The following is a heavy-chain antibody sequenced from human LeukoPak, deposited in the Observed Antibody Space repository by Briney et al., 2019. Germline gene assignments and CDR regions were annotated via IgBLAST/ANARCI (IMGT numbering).Heavy chain of an antibody. D-gene: IGHD6-13*01. CDR1: GVTFSSYA. V-gene: IGHV3-23*01. CDR3: AKVGEAAAHNIDY. Sequence: PGGSLRLSCAASGVTFSSYAMSWVRQAPGKGLEWGSAISGSGGSTYYADSVKGRFTISRDNSKNTLYLQMNSLRAEDTAVYYCAKVGEAAAHNIDYWGQGTLVTVSS. CDR2: ISGSGGST. J-gene: IGHJ4*02.